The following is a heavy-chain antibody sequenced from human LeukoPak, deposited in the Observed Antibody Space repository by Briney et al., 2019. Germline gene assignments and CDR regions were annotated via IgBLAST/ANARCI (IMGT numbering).Heavy chain of an antibody. CDR2: INPTGGST. D-gene: IGHD2-15*01. Sequence: ASVKVSCKASGYTFTSYYMHWVRQAPGQGLEWMGLINPTGGSTGYAQKFQGRVTMTRDTSISTAYMELSRLRSDDTAVYYCARVPRYCSGGSCYYFDYWGQGTLVTVSS. V-gene: IGHV1-46*01. CDR1: GYTFTSYY. CDR3: ARVPRYCSGGSCYYFDY. J-gene: IGHJ4*02.